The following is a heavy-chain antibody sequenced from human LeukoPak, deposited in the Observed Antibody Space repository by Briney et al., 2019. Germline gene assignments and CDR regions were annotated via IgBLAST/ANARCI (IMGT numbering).Heavy chain of an antibody. J-gene: IGHJ6*03. CDR1: GGTFSSYA. CDR3: ASRDYYYYMDV. CDR2: IIPIFGTA. Sequence: ASVKVSCKASGGTFSSYAISWVRQAPGQGLEWMGGIIPIFGTANYAQKFQGRVTITADKSTSTAYMELSSLRSEDTAVYYCASRDYYYYMDVWGKGTTVTVSS. V-gene: IGHV1-69*06.